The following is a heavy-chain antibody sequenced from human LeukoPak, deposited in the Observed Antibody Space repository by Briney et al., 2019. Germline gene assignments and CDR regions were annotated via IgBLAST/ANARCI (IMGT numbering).Heavy chain of an antibody. Sequence: PSETLSLTCAVYGGSLSGYYWSWLRQPPRKRLEWLGEIHHSGSTNYNPSLKSRVTISVDTSKHHFSLKLSSVTAADTAVYYCARTIDSGSSRYAFDIWGQGTMVTVSS. D-gene: IGHD1-26*01. CDR1: GGSLSGYY. V-gene: IGHV4-34*01. CDR3: ARTIDSGSSRYAFDI. CDR2: IHHSGST. J-gene: IGHJ3*02.